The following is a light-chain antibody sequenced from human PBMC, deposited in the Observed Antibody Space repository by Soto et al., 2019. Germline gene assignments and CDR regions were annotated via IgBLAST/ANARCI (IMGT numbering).Light chain of an antibody. CDR3: QQYDRWPVT. CDR1: QSVSSN. J-gene: IGKJ4*01. CDR2: GVY. Sequence: EIVMTQSPTILSVSPGERATLSCRASQSVSSNLAWYQQKPGQARRLLIYGVYTRAPGIPARFSGSGSGTEFTLTIDRLQSADFAVYYCQQYDRWPVTFGGGTKVDIK. V-gene: IGKV3D-15*01.